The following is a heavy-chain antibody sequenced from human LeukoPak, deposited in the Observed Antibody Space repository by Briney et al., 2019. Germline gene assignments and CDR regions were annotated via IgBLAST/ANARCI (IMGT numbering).Heavy chain of an antibody. J-gene: IGHJ4*02. CDR2: ISPSSGGT. V-gene: IGHV1-2*02. CDR1: GYTFTVYY. Sequence: ASVKVSCKASGYTFTVYYIHWVRQAPGQGFEWLGWISPSSGGTNYAQKFQGRVTMTSGTSMNTAYMELSRLTFDDTAVYYCARDYGGNPYLDYWGQGTLVTVSS. CDR3: ARDYGGNPYLDY. D-gene: IGHD4-23*01.